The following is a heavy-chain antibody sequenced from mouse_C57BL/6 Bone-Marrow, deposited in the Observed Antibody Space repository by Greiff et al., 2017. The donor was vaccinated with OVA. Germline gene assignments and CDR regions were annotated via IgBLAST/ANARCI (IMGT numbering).Heavy chain of an antibody. J-gene: IGHJ3*01. Sequence: EVQLQQSGPELVKPGASVKISCKASGYTFTDYYMNWVKQSHGKSLEWIGDINPNNGGTSYNQKFKGKATLTVDKSSSTAYMELRSLTSEDSAVYYCARQEDSSGPWFAYWGQGTLVTVSA. D-gene: IGHD3-2*02. CDR2: INPNNGGT. CDR1: GYTFTDYY. CDR3: ARQEDSSGPWFAY. V-gene: IGHV1-26*01.